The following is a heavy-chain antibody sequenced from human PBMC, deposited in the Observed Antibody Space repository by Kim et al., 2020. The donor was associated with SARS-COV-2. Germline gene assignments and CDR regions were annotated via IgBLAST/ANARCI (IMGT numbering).Heavy chain of an antibody. Sequence: SETLSLTCTVSGGSISSSSYYSGWIRQPPGKGLEWIGSIYYSGSTYYNPSLKSRVTISVDTSKNQFSLKLSSVTAADTAVYYCARHGEPFGELLFGWFDPWGQGTLVTVSS. J-gene: IGHJ5*02. CDR1: GGSISSSSYY. V-gene: IGHV4-39*01. CDR2: IYYSGST. D-gene: IGHD3-10*01. CDR3: ARHGEPFGELLFGWFDP.